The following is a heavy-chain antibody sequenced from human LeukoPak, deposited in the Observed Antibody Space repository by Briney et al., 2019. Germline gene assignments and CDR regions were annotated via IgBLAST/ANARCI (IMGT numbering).Heavy chain of an antibody. CDR2: IYYSGST. J-gene: IGHJ4*02. D-gene: IGHD3-10*01. V-gene: IGHV4-59*12. CDR1: GGSISSYY. CDR3: ASGLAVVRGVGY. Sequence: SETLSLTCTVSGGSISSYYWSWIRQPPGKGLEWIGYIYYSGSTNYNPSLKSRVTISVDTSKNQFSLKLNSVTDADTAVYYCASGLAVVRGVGYWGQGTLVTVSS.